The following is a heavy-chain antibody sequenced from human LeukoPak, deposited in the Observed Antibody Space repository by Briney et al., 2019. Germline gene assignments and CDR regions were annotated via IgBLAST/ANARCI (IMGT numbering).Heavy chain of an antibody. Sequence: ASVKVSCKVSGYTFSSYGISWVRQAPGQGLEWMGWINPNSGGTNYAQKFQGRVTMTRDTSISTAYMELSRLRSDDTAVYYCARGGSMGAPHDYWGQGTPVTVSS. V-gene: IGHV1-2*02. CDR1: GYTFSSYG. J-gene: IGHJ4*02. CDR3: ARGGSMGAPHDY. CDR2: INPNSGGT. D-gene: IGHD1-26*01.